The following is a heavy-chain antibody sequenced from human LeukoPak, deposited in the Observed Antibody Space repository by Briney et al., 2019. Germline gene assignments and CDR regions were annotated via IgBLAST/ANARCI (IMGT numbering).Heavy chain of an antibody. D-gene: IGHD1/OR15-1a*01. CDR1: GFSLYSSGVG. Sequence: KESGPTLVNPPQTLTLTCTFSGFSLYSSGVGVGWIRQPPGKALEWLAVIYWDDDKRYNPSLRSRLTMSKDASKSQVFLVMSNMDPVDTATYYCAHRRPGHLTGWDNSYFDNWGPGTLVTVSS. CDR2: IYWDDDK. J-gene: IGHJ4*02. CDR3: AHRRPGHLTGWDNSYFDN. V-gene: IGHV2-5*02.